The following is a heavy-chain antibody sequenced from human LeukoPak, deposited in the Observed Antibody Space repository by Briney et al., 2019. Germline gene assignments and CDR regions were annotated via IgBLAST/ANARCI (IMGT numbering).Heavy chain of an antibody. V-gene: IGHV4-34*01. CDR1: GGSFSGYY. CDR2: INHSGST. CDR3: ARGKGYCDWFDP. Sequence: SETLSLTCAVSGGSFSGYYCSWIRQPPGKGLEWIGEINHSGSTTYNPSLKSRVTISVDTSKNQFSLKLSSVTAADTAVYYCARGKGYCDWFDPWGQGTLVTVSS. J-gene: IGHJ5*02. D-gene: IGHD2-15*01.